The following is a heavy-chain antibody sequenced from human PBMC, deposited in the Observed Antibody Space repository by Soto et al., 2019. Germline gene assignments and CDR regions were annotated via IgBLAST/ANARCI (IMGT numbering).Heavy chain of an antibody. D-gene: IGHD5-18*01. CDR3: AKYSAIGSRYFDL. J-gene: IGHJ4*02. Sequence: SLRLSCAASGFTFSGYPMTWVLRAPGQGLEWVSSVDNGRGVTAYYSDSVRGRFTVSRDNAKNTLFLQMNSLRAEDTATYYCAKYSAIGSRYFDLWGQGTRVTVSS. CDR2: VDNGRGVTA. CDR1: GFTFSGYP. V-gene: IGHV3-23*01.